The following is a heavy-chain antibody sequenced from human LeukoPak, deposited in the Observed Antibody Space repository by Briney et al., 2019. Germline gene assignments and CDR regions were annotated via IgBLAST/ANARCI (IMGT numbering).Heavy chain of an antibody. V-gene: IGHV3-23*01. J-gene: IGHJ4*02. CDR3: ANPPLEPPFDY. Sequence: GGSLRLSCAASGFTFSSYAMSWVRQAPGKGLEWVSAIGGSGGSTYYADSVKGRFTISRDNSKNTLYLQMNSLRAEDTAVYYCANPPLEPPFDYWGQGTPVTVSS. CDR2: IGGSGGST. D-gene: IGHD1-1*01. CDR1: GFTFSSYA.